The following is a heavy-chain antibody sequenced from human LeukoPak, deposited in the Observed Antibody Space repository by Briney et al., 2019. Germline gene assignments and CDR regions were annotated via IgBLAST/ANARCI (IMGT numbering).Heavy chain of an antibody. Sequence: GRSLRLSCAASGFTFSSYAMHWVRQAPGKGLEWVAAISYDGSNKYYADSVKGRFTISRDNSKNTLYLQMNSLRAEDTAVYYCARDRAVATPLTYYYYYGMDVWGQGTTVTVSS. V-gene: IGHV3-30-3*01. D-gene: IGHD5-12*01. CDR1: GFTFSSYA. J-gene: IGHJ6*02. CDR3: ARDRAVATPLTYYYYYGMDV. CDR2: ISYDGSNK.